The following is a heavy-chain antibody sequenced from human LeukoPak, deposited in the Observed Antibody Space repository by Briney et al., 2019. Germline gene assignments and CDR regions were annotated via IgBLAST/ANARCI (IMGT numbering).Heavy chain of an antibody. CDR1: GFTFSSYA. J-gene: IGHJ3*02. Sequence: GGSLRLSCAASGFTFSSYAMSWVRQAPGKGLEWVSAISGSGGSTYYADSVKGRFTISRDNSKNTLYLQMNSLRAEDTAVYYCAISITIFGVDTTGGVDIWGQGTMVTVSS. CDR3: AISITIFGVDTTGGVDI. V-gene: IGHV3-23*01. D-gene: IGHD3-3*01. CDR2: ISGSGGST.